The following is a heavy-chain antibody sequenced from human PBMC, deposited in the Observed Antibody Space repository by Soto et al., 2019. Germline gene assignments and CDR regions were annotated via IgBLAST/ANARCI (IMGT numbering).Heavy chain of an antibody. CDR2: IFPGDSDT. V-gene: IGHV5-51*01. Sequence: GESLKISCQGSGYNFGAYWIGWVRQMPGKGLEWMGIIFPGDSDTRYRPSFQGQVTISVDRSINTAYLQWSSLKASDTAMYFCTXXXXXXXXPXXWGQGTQVTVAS. J-gene: IGHJ4*02. CDR1: GYNFGAYW. CDR3: TXXXXXXXXPXX.